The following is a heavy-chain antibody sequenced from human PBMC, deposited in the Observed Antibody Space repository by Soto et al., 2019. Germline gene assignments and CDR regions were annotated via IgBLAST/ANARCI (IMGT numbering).Heavy chain of an antibody. CDR2: IKQDGSEK. Sequence: VGSLRLSCAASGFTFSSYWMSWVRQAPGKGLEWVANIKQDGSEKYYVDSVKGRFTISRDNAKNSLYLQMNSLRAEDTAVYYCARGPSGSYLYPLDYWGQGTLVTVSS. V-gene: IGHV3-7*05. CDR3: ARGPSGSYLYPLDY. D-gene: IGHD1-26*01. CDR1: GFTFSSYW. J-gene: IGHJ4*02.